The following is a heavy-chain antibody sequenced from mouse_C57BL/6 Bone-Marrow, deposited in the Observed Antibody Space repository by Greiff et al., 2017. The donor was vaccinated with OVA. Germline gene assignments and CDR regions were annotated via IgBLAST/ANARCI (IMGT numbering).Heavy chain of an antibody. D-gene: IGHD1-1*01. V-gene: IGHV4-1*01. Sequence: AAGGVDFSRYWMSWVRRAPGKGLEWIGEINPDSSTINYAPSLKDKFIISRDNAKNTLYLQMSKVRSEDTALYYCARAYYYGSSYDWYFDVWGTGTTVTVSS. CDR2: INPDSSTI. CDR3: ARAYYYGSSYDWYFDV. CDR1: GVDFSRYW. J-gene: IGHJ1*03.